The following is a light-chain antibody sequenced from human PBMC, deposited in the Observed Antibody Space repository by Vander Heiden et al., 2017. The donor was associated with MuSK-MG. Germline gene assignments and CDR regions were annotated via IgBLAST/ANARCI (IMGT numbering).Light chain of an antibody. V-gene: IGLV2-23*02. Sequence: QSALTQPASVSGSLGQSITISCTGSSSDVGRYTLVSWYQQHQGKATKLIIYDVGTRPSGVSNRFSGSKSGNTASLTISGLQAEDEADYHCCSYGGSATEVVFGGGTKLTVL. CDR3: CSYGGSATEVV. J-gene: IGLJ2*01. CDR1: SSDVGRYTL. CDR2: DVG.